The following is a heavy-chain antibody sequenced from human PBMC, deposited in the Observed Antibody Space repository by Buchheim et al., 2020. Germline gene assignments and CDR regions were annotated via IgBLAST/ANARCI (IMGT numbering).Heavy chain of an antibody. J-gene: IGHJ4*02. CDR1: GFTFSSYA. CDR3: ARDPQSAYFDY. CDR2: ISYDGSNK. V-gene: IGHV3-30*04. Sequence: QVQLVESGGGVVQPGRSLRLSCAASGFTFSSYAMHWVRQAPGKGLEWVAVISYDGSNKYYADSVKGRFTISRDNSKNTLYLQMNSLRAEDTAVYYCARDPQSAYFDYWGQGTL.